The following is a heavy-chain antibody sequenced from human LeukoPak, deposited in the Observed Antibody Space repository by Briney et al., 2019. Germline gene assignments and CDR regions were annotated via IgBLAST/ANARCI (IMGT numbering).Heavy chain of an antibody. CDR2: VSGSGGST. CDR1: GFTFSSYA. D-gene: IGHD3-22*01. Sequence: GSLRLSCAASGFTFSSYAMSWVRQAPGKGLEWVSAVSGSGGSTYYADSVKGRFTISRDNSKNTLYMQMNSLRAEDTAVYYCAKGVKTGNYYDSSGLGADYWGQGTLVTVSS. V-gene: IGHV3-23*01. J-gene: IGHJ4*02. CDR3: AKGVKTGNYYDSSGLGADY.